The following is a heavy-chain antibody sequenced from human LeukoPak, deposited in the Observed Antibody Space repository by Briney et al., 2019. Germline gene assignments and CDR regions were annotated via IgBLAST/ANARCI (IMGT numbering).Heavy chain of an antibody. CDR2: ISGSGGST. V-gene: IGHV3-23*01. CDR1: GFTFSSYA. CDR3: AKDDSSGYYQGGAPDY. J-gene: IGHJ4*02. D-gene: IGHD3-22*01. Sequence: GGSLRLSCAASGFTFSSYAMSWVRQAPGKGLEWVSAISGSGGSTYYADSVKGRFTISRDNSKNTLYLQMNSLRAEDTAVYYCAKDDSSGYYQGGAPDYWGQGTLVTVSS.